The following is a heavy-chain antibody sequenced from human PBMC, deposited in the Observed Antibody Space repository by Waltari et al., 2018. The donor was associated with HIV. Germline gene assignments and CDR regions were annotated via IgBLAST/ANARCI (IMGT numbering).Heavy chain of an antibody. V-gene: IGHV3-7*01. J-gene: IGHJ5*02. CDR3: ARGWWEQQRNRKYNWFDP. CDR1: GFTFRRYW. Sequence: EVQLVESGGGLVQPGGSLRLSCAVSGFTFRRYWMSWVRQAPGKGLEWVANIKEDGRDKYYVDSVKGRFTISRDNAKNTLYLQMNSLRADDTAVYYCARGWWEQQRNRKYNWFDPWGQGTLVTVSS. D-gene: IGHD1-26*01. CDR2: IKEDGRDK.